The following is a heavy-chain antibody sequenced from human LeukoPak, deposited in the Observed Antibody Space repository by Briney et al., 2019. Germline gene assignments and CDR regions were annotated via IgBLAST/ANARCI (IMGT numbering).Heavy chain of an antibody. Sequence: GGSLRLSCAASGFTFSSYGMSWVRQAPGKGLEWVSAISGSGGSTYYADSVKGRFTISRDNSKNTLYLQMNSLRAEDTAVYYCAKGTTVNYYYYYYMDVWGKGTTVTISS. V-gene: IGHV3-23*01. D-gene: IGHD4-17*01. CDR2: ISGSGGST. CDR3: AKGTTVNYYYYYYMDV. CDR1: GFTFSSYG. J-gene: IGHJ6*03.